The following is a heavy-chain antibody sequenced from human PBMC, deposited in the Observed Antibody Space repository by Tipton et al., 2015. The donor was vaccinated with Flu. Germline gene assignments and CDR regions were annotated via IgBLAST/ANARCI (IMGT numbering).Heavy chain of an antibody. CDR1: GGSISHYY. D-gene: IGHD2-15*01. CDR3: ARLFRSRGSGPGWFDP. Sequence: GLVKPSETLSLTCTVSGGSISHYYWTWIRQPAGKEPEWIGHIFTSGDTDFNPSLKSRLTMSVDWSKKQFSLKLTSVTAADTAVYYCARLFRSRGSGPGWFDPWGQGTLVTVSS. V-gene: IGHV4-4*07. J-gene: IGHJ5*02. CDR2: IFTSGDT.